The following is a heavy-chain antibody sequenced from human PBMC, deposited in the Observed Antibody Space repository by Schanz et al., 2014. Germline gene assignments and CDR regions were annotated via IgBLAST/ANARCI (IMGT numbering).Heavy chain of an antibody. CDR2: IIPILGIA. V-gene: IGHV1-69*02. CDR3: ARAYSDSPSAF. D-gene: IGHD4-17*01. CDR1: GGTFNSYT. Sequence: QVQLVQSGAEVKKPGSSVKVSCTASGGTFNSYTINWVRQAPGQGLEWMGRIIPILGIANYAQKFQGRVTITADRSTSTVYMELSSLRSEDTAVYHCARAYSDSPSAFWGQGTLVTVSS. J-gene: IGHJ4*02.